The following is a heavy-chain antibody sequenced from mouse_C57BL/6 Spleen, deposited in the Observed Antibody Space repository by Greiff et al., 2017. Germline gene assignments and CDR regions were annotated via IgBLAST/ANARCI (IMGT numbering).Heavy chain of an antibody. Sequence: QVQLKQPGTELVKPGASVKLSCKASGYTFTSYWMHWVKQRPAQGLEWIGNINPSNGGTNYNEKFKSKATLTVDKSSSTAYMQLSSLTSEDSAVDYCGGMGLLRSFDYWGQGTTLTVSS. J-gene: IGHJ2*01. CDR3: GGMGLLRSFDY. CDR1: GYTFTSYW. D-gene: IGHD2-3*01. V-gene: IGHV1-53*01. CDR2: INPSNGGT.